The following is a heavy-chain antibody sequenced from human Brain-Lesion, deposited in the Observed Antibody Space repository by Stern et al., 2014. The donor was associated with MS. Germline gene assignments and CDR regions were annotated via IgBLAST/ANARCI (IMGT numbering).Heavy chain of an antibody. D-gene: IGHD3-16*01. CDR3: ARGVGDY. V-gene: IGHV3-74*01. CDR2: INRDGSDT. Sequence: VQLVESGGSLVHPGGSLRLPCAASGFNFRSYWMHWVRQFPEKGLFWVSQINRDGSDTSYADSVKGRFSISRDNIRNMLYLRMTSLRAEDTAVYYCARGVGDYWGQGARVTVSS. CDR1: GFNFRSYW. J-gene: IGHJ4*02.